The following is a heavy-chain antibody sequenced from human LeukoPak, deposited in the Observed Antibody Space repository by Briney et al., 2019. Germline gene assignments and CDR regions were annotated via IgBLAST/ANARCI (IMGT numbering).Heavy chain of an antibody. D-gene: IGHD3-10*01. J-gene: IGHJ4*02. CDR2: IYYSGST. V-gene: IGHV4-61*05. CDR3: ARVGYSSSGNYYNDRGAFDY. CDR1: GGSISSSSYY. Sequence: SETLSLTCTVSGGSISSSSYYWGWIRQPPGKGLEWIGYIYYSGSTNYNPSLKSRVTISVDTSKNQFSLKLSSVTAADTAVYYCARVGYSSSGNYYNDRGAFDYWGQGTLVTVSS.